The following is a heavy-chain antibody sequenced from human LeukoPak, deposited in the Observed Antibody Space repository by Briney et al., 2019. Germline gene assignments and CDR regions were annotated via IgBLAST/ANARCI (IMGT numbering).Heavy chain of an antibody. CDR1: GFTFSSYA. CDR2: ISGSGGST. J-gene: IGHJ4*02. Sequence: GGSLRLSCAASGFTFSSYAMSWVRQAPGKGLEWVSAISGSGGSTYYADSVKGRFTISRDNSKNTLYLQMNSLRAEDTAVYYCARVRRYYDSSGYSNYFDYWGQGTLVTVSS. CDR3: ARVRRYYDSSGYSNYFDY. D-gene: IGHD3-22*01. V-gene: IGHV3-23*01.